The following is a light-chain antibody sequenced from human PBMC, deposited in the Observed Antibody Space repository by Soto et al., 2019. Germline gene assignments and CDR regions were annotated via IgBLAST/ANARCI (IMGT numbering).Light chain of an antibody. CDR2: AAS. CDR1: QSVSSN. V-gene: IGKV3-15*01. Sequence: RVMTQSPATLSLSPGERATLSCRASQSVSSNLAWYQQKPGQAPRLLIYAASTRATDIPARFSGSGSGTDGTITISSLKSEDGAVYYCQQYNNWPLTFGGGTKVDIK. J-gene: IGKJ4*01. CDR3: QQYNNWPLT.